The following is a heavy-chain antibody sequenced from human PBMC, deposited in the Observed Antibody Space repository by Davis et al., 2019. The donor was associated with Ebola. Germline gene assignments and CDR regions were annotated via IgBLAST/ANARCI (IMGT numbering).Heavy chain of an antibody. CDR3: ARVSNKFGMDV. D-gene: IGHD1/OR15-1a*01. CDR2: INHSGST. J-gene: IGHJ6*02. V-gene: IGHV4-34*01. CDR1: GGSFSGYY. Sequence: MPSETLSLTCAVYGGSFSGYYWSWIRQPPGKGLEWIGEINHSGSTNYNPSLKSRVTISVDTSKNQFSLKLSSVTAADTAVYYCARVSNKFGMDVWGQGTTVTVSS.